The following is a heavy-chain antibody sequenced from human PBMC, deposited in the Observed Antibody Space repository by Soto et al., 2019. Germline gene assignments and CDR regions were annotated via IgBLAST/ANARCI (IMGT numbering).Heavy chain of an antibody. D-gene: IGHD1-26*01. CDR2: IYYSGST. Sequence: SETLSLTCTVSGGSISSYYWSWIRQPPGKGLEWIGYIYYSGSTNYNPSLKSRVTISVDTSKNQFSLKLSSVTAADTAVYYCASCTWDSEGWFDPWGQGTLVTVSS. V-gene: IGHV4-59*01. J-gene: IGHJ5*02. CDR3: ASCTWDSEGWFDP. CDR1: GGSISSYY.